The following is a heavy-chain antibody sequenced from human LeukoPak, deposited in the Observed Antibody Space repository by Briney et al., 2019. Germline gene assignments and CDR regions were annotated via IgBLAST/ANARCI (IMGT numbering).Heavy chain of an antibody. V-gene: IGHV3-23*01. J-gene: IGHJ3*02. D-gene: IGHD6-19*01. Sequence: PWGSLRLSCAASGFTFSSYAMNWVRQAPGKGLEWVSAISTSGDSTYYADSVKGRFTISRDSSKNTVYLQMNSLRAEDTAVYYCAKPTVAGRVNDAFDIWGQGTMVTVSS. CDR1: GFTFSSYA. CDR2: ISTSGDST. CDR3: AKPTVAGRVNDAFDI.